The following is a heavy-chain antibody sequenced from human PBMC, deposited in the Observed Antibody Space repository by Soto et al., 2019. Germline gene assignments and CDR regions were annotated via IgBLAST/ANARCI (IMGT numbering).Heavy chain of an antibody. D-gene: IGHD6-13*01. CDR1: GFTISSNG. CDR3: AKDFYSSSGYGAFDI. V-gene: IGHV3-30*18. Sequence: QVQLVESGGGVVQPGRSLRLSCAASGFTISSNGMHWVRQAPGKGLEWVAVISYDGSNKYYADSVKGRFTISRDKSKNTVYLQMNSLRAEDTAVYYCAKDFYSSSGYGAFDIWGQGTMVTVSS. J-gene: IGHJ3*02. CDR2: ISYDGSNK.